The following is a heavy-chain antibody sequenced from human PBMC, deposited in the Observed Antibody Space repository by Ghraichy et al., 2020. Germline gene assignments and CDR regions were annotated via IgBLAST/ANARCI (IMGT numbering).Heavy chain of an antibody. CDR2: IYTSGST. D-gene: IGHD5-12*01. J-gene: IGHJ3*02. Sequence: SETLSLTCTVSGGSISSYYWSWIRQPPGKGLEWIGYIYTSGSTNYNPSLKSRVTISVDTSKNQFSLKLSSVTAADTAVYYCARRSATPNLDAFDIWGQGTMVTVSS. CDR3: ARRSATPNLDAFDI. V-gene: IGHV4-4*09. CDR1: GGSISSYY.